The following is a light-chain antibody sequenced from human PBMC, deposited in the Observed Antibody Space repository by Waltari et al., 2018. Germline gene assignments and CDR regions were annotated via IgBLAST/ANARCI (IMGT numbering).Light chain of an antibody. CDR3: QQYNNWPLYT. CDR2: GAS. J-gene: IGKJ2*01. V-gene: IGKV3-15*01. Sequence: EIVMTQSPATLSVSPGERATLSCRASQSISSNLAWYQQKPGQAPRLLISGASTRATGVPARFSGSGSGTEFTLTITSLQSEESAVYYCQQYNNWPLYTFGQGTKLEIK. CDR1: QSISSN.